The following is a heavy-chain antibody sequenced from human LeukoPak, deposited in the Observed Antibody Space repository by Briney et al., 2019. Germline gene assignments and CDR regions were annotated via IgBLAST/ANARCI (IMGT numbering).Heavy chain of an antibody. CDR1: GFTFSSFG. Sequence: PGGSLRLSCAASGFTFSSFGMTWVRQAPGKGREWVSGISGSGGSTYYADSVKGRFTISRDNAKNSLYLQMNSLRAEDTAVYYCAELGITMIGGVWGKGTTVTISS. CDR2: ISGSGGST. CDR3: AELGITMIGGV. D-gene: IGHD3-10*02. V-gene: IGHV3-23*01. J-gene: IGHJ6*04.